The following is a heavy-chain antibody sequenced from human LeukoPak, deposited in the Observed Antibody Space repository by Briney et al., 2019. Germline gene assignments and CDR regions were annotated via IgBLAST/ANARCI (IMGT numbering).Heavy chain of an antibody. CDR2: ISSSGVST. J-gene: IGHJ5*02. CDR1: GFTFSSHA. CDR3: AKGGRVNPFDP. Sequence: GSLRLSCAASGFTFSSHAMSWVRQAPGKGLEWVSSISSSGVSTYYADYVKGRFTISRDNSKNTLHLQLNSLRAEDTAVYYCAKGGRVNPFDPWGQGTLVTVSS. V-gene: IGHV3-23*01.